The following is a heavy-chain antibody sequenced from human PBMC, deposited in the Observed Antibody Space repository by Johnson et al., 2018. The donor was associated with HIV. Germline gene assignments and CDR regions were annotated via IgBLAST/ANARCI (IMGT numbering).Heavy chain of an antibody. D-gene: IGHD5-18*01. Sequence: VHLVESGGGLVKPGGSLRLSCAASGFTFSDYYMSWIRQAPGKGLEWVSLIYSGDNTKYADSVKGRFIISRDNSKNTLFLQMNSRRPKATAVYFCARVSLAYSYGYDAFDIWGRGTMVTVAS. CDR1: GFTFSDYY. V-gene: IGHV3-66*02. J-gene: IGHJ3*02. CDR3: ARVSLAYSYGYDAFDI. CDR2: IYSGDNT.